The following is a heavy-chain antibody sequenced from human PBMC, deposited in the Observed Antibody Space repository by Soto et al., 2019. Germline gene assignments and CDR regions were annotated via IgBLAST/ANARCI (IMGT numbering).Heavy chain of an antibody. D-gene: IGHD2-15*01. Sequence: ASVKVSCKASGYTFTSYGISWVRQAPGQGLEWMGWISAYNGNTNYAQKLQGRVTMTTDTSTSTAYMELRSLRSDDTAVYYCAGDGIVVVVAAHRLYSNWIDPSGQGTLVTVST. CDR2: ISAYNGNT. CDR1: GYTFTSYG. J-gene: IGHJ5*02. V-gene: IGHV1-18*01. CDR3: AGDGIVVVVAAHRLYSNWIDP.